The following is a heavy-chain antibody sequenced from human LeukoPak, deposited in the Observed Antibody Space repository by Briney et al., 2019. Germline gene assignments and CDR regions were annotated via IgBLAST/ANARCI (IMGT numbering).Heavy chain of an antibody. CDR1: GDSISSYY. V-gene: IGHV4-4*07. Sequence: SETLSLTCTVSGDSISSYYWSWIRQPAGKGLEWIGRIYTSGSTNYNPSLKSRVTISVDTSKNQFSLKLSSVTAADTAGYYCARPKECSGGSCYGWFDPWGQGTLVTVSS. D-gene: IGHD2-15*01. J-gene: IGHJ5*02. CDR3: ARPKECSGGSCYGWFDP. CDR2: IYTSGST.